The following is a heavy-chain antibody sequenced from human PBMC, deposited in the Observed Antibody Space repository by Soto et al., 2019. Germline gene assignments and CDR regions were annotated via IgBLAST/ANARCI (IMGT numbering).Heavy chain of an antibody. V-gene: IGHV1-2*02. CDR1: GYTFTGYY. Sequence: ASVKVSCKASGYTFTGYYMHWVRQAPGQGLEWMGWINPNSGGTNYAQKFQGRVTMTRDTSISTAYMELSRLRSDDTAVYYCARAGLLDIVAQAPPAGDYWGQGTLVTVSS. D-gene: IGHD5-12*01. CDR3: ARAGLLDIVAQAPPAGDY. J-gene: IGHJ4*02. CDR2: INPNSGGT.